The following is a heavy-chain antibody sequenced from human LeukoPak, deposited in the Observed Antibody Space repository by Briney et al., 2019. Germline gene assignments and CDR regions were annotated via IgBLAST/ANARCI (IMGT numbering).Heavy chain of an antibody. D-gene: IGHD2-2*01. V-gene: IGHV1-2*02. CDR3: ASGASSRTNAYRY. J-gene: IGHJ4*02. Sequence: ASVKVSCKASGGTFSSYAISWVRQAPGQGLEWVGWINSNSGDRSYAQTFQGRVTMTRDTSITTAYMELSSLRSDDTAVYYCASGASSRTNAYRYWGQGTLVTVSS. CDR2: INSNSGDR. CDR1: GGTFSSYA.